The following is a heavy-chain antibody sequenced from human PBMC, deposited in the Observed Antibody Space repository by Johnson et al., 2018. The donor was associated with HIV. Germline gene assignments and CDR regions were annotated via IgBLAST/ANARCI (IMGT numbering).Heavy chain of an antibody. V-gene: IGHV3-33*06. J-gene: IGHJ3*02. CDR1: GFTFSSYA. D-gene: IGHD3-22*01. CDR3: AKESYYYDSSGYKIRGAFDI. CDR2: IWYDGSNK. Sequence: QVQLVESGGGVVQPGRSLRLSCAASGFTFSSYAMHWVRQAPGKGLAWVAVIWYDGSNKYYADSVKGRFTISRDNSKNTLYLQMNSLRDEDTAVYYCAKESYYYDSSGYKIRGAFDIWGQGTMVTVYS.